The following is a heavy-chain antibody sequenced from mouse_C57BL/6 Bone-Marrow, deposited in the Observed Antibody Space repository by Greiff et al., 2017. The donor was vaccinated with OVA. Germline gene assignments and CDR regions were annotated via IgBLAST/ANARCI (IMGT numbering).Heavy chain of an antibody. J-gene: IGHJ2*01. Sequence: EVNVVESGGGLVQPKGSLKLSCAASGFTFNTYAMHWVRQAPGKGLEWVARIRSKSSNYATYYADSVKDRFTISRDDSQSMLYLQMNNLKTEDTAMYYCVREPRYYGNYVFDYWGQGTTLTVSS. D-gene: IGHD2-1*01. CDR2: IRSKSSNYAT. CDR1: GFTFNTYA. V-gene: IGHV10-3*01. CDR3: VREPRYYGNYVFDY.